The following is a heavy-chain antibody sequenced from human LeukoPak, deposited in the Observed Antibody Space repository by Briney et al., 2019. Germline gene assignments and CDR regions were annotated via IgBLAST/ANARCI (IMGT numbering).Heavy chain of an antibody. Sequence: GRSLRLSCAASGFIFSDYYMSWIRQAPGRGLQWVSYISTSGSTIYYADSVKGRFTISRDNAKNSLYLQMNSLRAEDTAVYYCARVLIRCSGGSCYPNYFDYWGQGTLVTVSS. CDR3: ARVLIRCSGGSCYPNYFDY. CDR2: ISTSGSTI. D-gene: IGHD2-15*01. V-gene: IGHV3-11*01. CDR1: GFIFSDYY. J-gene: IGHJ4*02.